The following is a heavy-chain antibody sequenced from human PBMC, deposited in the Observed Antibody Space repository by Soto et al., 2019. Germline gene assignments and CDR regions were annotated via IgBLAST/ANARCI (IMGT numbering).Heavy chain of an antibody. Sequence: GGSLRLSCAASGFTFSSYAMSWVRQAPGKGLEWVSAISGSGGSTYYADSVKGRFAISRDNSKNTLYLQMNSQRAEDTAVYYCAKDYYDSSGYSSDLFDYWGQGTLVTVSS. CDR1: GFTFSSYA. CDR3: AKDYYDSSGYSSDLFDY. D-gene: IGHD3-22*01. V-gene: IGHV3-23*01. J-gene: IGHJ4*02. CDR2: ISGSGGST.